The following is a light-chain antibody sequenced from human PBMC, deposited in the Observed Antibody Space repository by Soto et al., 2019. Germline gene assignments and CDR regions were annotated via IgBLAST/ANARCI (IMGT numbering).Light chain of an antibody. CDR1: QSISSR. Sequence: DIQMTQSPSTLSASVGDRVTITFRASQSISSRLAWYQQKPGKAPKLLIYDASSLESGIPSRFSGCGSGTEFTLTISSLQSDDFATYYCQQYNSYSWTFGQGTKVDI. CDR2: DAS. J-gene: IGKJ1*01. V-gene: IGKV1-5*01. CDR3: QQYNSYSWT.